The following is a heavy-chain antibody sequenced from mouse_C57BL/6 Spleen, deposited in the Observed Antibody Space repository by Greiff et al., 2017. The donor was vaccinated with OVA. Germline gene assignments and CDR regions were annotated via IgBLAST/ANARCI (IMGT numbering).Heavy chain of an antibody. Sequence: VMLVESGPGLVQPSQSLSITCTVSGFSLTSYGVHWVRQSPGKGLEWLGVIWSGGSTDYNAAFISRLSISKDNSKSQVFFKMNSLQADDTAIYYCARTFSSYRDAMDYWGQGTSVTVSS. V-gene: IGHV2-2*01. J-gene: IGHJ4*01. CDR3: ARTFSSYRDAMDY. CDR1: GFSLTSYG. CDR2: IWSGGST. D-gene: IGHD1-1*01.